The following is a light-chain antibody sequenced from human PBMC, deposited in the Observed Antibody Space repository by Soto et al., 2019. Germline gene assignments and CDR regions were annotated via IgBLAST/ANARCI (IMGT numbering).Light chain of an antibody. CDR2: DVS. V-gene: IGLV2-11*01. J-gene: IGLJ1*01. CDR3: CSYAGNYSYV. CDR1: SSDIGRYNY. Sequence: QSALTQPRSVSGSPGQSVTISCTGTSSDIGRYNYVSWYQHHPGKAPQLIIYDVSKRPSGVPDRFSGSKSGNTASLTISGLQAEDEADHYCCSYAGNYSYVFGTGTKVTAL.